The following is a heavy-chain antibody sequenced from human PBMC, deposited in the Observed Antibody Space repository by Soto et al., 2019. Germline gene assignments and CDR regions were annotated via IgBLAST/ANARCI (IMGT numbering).Heavy chain of an antibody. V-gene: IGHV5-51*01. J-gene: IGHJ4*02. CDR3: ARIWEMATVAACDY. CDR2: IYPGDSDT. D-gene: IGHD6-13*01. Sequence: PGESLKISCQGSGYSFTNYWIGWVRQMPGKGLDWMGIIYPGDSDTRYSPSFQGQVIISVDKSISTAYLQWSSLKASDTAMYYCARIWEMATVAACDYWGQGTLVTVSS. CDR1: GYSFTNYW.